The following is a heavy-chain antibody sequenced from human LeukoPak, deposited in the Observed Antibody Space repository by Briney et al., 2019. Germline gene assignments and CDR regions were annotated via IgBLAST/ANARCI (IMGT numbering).Heavy chain of an antibody. CDR3: AREIGLRFDF. CDR1: GFTVSSNY. CDR2: IYSGGST. J-gene: IGHJ4*02. V-gene: IGHV3-66*01. Sequence: GGSLRLSCAASGFTVSSNYMSWVRQAPGKGLEWVSVIYSGGSTYHADSVKGRFTISRDNAKNSLYLQMNSLRAEDTAVFYCAREIGLRFDFWGQGTPVTVSS. D-gene: IGHD5/OR15-5a*01.